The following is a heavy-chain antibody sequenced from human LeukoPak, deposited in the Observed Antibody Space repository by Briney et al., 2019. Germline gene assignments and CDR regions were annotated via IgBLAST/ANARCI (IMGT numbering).Heavy chain of an antibody. CDR1: GFTFSYHW. D-gene: IGHD6-13*01. CDR3: AKDSYSKGDF. V-gene: IGHV3-7*01. J-gene: IGHJ4*02. CDR2: IKNDGAVK. Sequence: GGSLRLSCAASGFTFSYHWMTWVRQAPGKGLEWVANIKNDGAVKNYVDSVKGRFTISRDNAKNSLYLRMNSLRAEDTAVYYCAKDSYSKGDFWGQGVLVTVSS.